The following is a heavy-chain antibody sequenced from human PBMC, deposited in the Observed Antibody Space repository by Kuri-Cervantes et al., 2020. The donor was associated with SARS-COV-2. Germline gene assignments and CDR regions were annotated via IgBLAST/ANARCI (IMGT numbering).Heavy chain of an antibody. D-gene: IGHD6-13*01. Sequence: GESLKISCAASRFTFNNYAMSWVRQAPGKGLEWVSGISGSGDNTYYADSVKGRFTISRDNSNNTVYLQMNSLRAEDAAVYYCARGRYTNSWYYFDYWGQGTLVTVSS. CDR2: ISGSGDNT. CDR3: ARGRYTNSWYYFDY. CDR1: RFTFNNYA. V-gene: IGHV3-23*01. J-gene: IGHJ4*02.